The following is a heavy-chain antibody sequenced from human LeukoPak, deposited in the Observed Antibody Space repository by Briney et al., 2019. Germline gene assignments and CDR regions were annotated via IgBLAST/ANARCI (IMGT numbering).Heavy chain of an antibody. J-gene: IGHJ6*02. CDR3: ARGGSSGWYLRYYGMDV. Sequence: GGSLRLSCAASGFTFSSYGMHWVRQAPGKGLEWVAVIWYDGSNKYYADSVKGRFTISRDNSKNTLYLQMISLRAEDTAVYYCARGGSSGWYLRYYGMDVWGQGTTVTVSS. CDR1: GFTFSSYG. D-gene: IGHD6-19*01. CDR2: IWYDGSNK. V-gene: IGHV3-33*01.